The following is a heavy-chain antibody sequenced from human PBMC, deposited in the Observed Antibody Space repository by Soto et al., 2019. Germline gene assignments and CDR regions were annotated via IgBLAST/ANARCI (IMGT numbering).Heavy chain of an antibody. CDR3: AREGNLGRWLQPLDF. J-gene: IGHJ4*02. CDR1: GDAMSADS. D-gene: IGHD5-12*01. V-gene: IGHV4-59*01. CDR2: IHYNGNT. Sequence: AETRSLTCTVSGDAMSADSWSWGRQPPGKGLEWIGNIHYNGNTKYSPSLKSRVTMSVDTSKNHFSLRLISVTAADTAIYFCAREGNLGRWLQPLDFWGQGTPVTVS.